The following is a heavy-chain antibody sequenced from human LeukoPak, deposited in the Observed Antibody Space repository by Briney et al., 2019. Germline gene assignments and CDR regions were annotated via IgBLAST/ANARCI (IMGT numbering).Heavy chain of an antibody. D-gene: IGHD3-3*01. CDR2: ISSNGGST. Sequence: PGGSLRLSCAASGFTFSSYAMHWVRQAPGKGLEYVSAISSNGGSTYYANSVKGRFTISRDNSKNTLYLQMGSLRAEDMAVYYCARSNDFWSGYPPTFDYWGQGTLVTVSS. V-gene: IGHV3-64*01. CDR3: ARSNDFWSGYPPTFDY. J-gene: IGHJ4*02. CDR1: GFTFSSYA.